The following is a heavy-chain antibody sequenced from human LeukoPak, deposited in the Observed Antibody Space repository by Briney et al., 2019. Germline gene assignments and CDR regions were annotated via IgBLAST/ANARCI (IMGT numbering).Heavy chain of an antibody. CDR2: IYYSGST. D-gene: IGHD6-25*01. V-gene: IGHV4-59*08. Sequence: PSETLSLTCTVSGGSISSYYWSWIRQPPGKGLEWIGYIYYSGSTNYNPSLKSRVNISVDTSKNQFSLKLSSVTAADTAVYYCARQGGGFWYFDLWGRGTLVTVSS. CDR1: GGSISSYY. CDR3: ARQGGGFWYFDL. J-gene: IGHJ2*01.